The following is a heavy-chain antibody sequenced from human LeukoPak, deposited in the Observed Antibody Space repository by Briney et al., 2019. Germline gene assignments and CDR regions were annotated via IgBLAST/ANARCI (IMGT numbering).Heavy chain of an antibody. V-gene: IGHV3-30*03. CDR2: ISYDGSNK. J-gene: IGHJ4*02. Sequence: PGRSLRLSCAASGFTFSSYGMHWVRQAPGKGLEWVAVISYDGSNKYYADSVKGRFTISRDNSKNTLYLQMNSLRAEDTAVYYCVNLGYCSTSSCQPWGQGTLVTVSS. CDR1: GFTFSSYG. CDR3: VNLGYCSTSSCQP. D-gene: IGHD2-2*01.